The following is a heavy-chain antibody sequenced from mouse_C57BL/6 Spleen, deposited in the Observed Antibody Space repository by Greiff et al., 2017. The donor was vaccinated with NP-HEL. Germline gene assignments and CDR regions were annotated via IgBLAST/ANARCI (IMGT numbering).Heavy chain of an antibody. CDR1: GFSLTSYA. CDR2: IWTGGGT. V-gene: IGHV2-9-1*01. Sequence: VKLVESGPGLVAPSQSLSITCTVSGFSLTSYAISWVRQPPGKGLEWLGVIWTGGGTNYNSALKSRLSISKDNSKSQVFLKMNSLQTDDTARYYCARNLPYYDYDGGAMDYWGQGTSVTVSS. J-gene: IGHJ4*01. D-gene: IGHD2-4*01. CDR3: ARNLPYYDYDGGAMDY.